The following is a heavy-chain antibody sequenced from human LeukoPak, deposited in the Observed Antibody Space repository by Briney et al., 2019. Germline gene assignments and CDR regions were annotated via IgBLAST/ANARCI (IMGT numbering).Heavy chain of an antibody. CDR3: ARGRSPFSFDWLLSTGVGMDV. CDR1: GYTFTSYD. Sequence: ASVKVSCKASGYTFTSYDINWVRQATGQGLEWMGWMNPNSGNTGYAQKFQGRVTMTRNTSISTAYMELSSLRSEDTAVYYCARGRSPFSFDWLLSTGVGMDVWGQGTTVTVSS. D-gene: IGHD3-9*01. CDR2: MNPNSGNT. J-gene: IGHJ6*02. V-gene: IGHV1-8*01.